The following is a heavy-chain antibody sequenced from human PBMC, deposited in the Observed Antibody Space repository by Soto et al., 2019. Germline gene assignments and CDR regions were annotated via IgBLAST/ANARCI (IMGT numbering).Heavy chain of an antibody. CDR2: IYWDDDK. CDR3: AHTVGLVVVTSEDEYFQH. J-gene: IGHJ1*01. CDR1: GFSLSTSGVG. V-gene: IGHV2-5*02. Sequence: QITLKESGPTLVKPTQPLTLTCTFSGFSLSTSGVGVGWIRQPPGKALEWLAVIYWDDDKGYSPSLKNRLTITKDTTKKQVVLTMTNMDPVDTATYYCAHTVGLVVVTSEDEYFQHWGQGTQVTVSS. D-gene: IGHD2-15*01.